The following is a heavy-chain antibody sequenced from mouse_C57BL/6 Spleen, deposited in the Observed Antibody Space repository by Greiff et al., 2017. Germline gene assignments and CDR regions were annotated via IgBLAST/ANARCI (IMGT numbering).Heavy chain of an antibody. J-gene: IGHJ2*01. V-gene: IGHV1-22*01. CDR3: ARGGPKFITTVVATDY. D-gene: IGHD1-1*01. CDR2: INPNNGGT. Sequence: SGPELVKPGASVKMSCKASGYTFTDYNMHWVKQSHGKSLEWIGYINPNNGGTSYNQKFKGKATLTVNKSSSTAYMELRSLTSEDSAVYYCARGGPKFITTVVATDYWGQGTTLTVSS. CDR1: GYTFTDYN.